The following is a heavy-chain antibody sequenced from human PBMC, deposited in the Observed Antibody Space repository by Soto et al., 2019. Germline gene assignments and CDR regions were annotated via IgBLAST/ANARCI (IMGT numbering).Heavy chain of an antibody. CDR3: ARGATYYDFWSGYYTSYTYYGMDV. J-gene: IGHJ6*02. Sequence: EVQLLESGGGLVQPGGSLRLSCEASGFPLNSYAMTWVRQAPGQGLEWVSTVSASDFSTYYADSVKGRFTISRDNSKNTLYLQMNSLRAEDTAVYYCARGATYYDFWSGYYTSYTYYGMDVWGQGTTVTVSS. D-gene: IGHD3-3*01. CDR2: VSASDFST. CDR1: GFPLNSYA. V-gene: IGHV3-23*01.